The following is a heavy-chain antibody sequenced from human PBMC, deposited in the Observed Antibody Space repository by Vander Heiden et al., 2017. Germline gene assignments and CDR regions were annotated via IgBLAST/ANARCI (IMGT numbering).Heavy chain of an antibody. J-gene: IGHJ6*02. CDR2: IYSGGST. CDR3: ARWRPYFDYGMDV. Sequence: EVQLVESGGGLTQPGGSLRLSCAASGFTVSSNYMSWVRQAPGKGLEWVSVIYSGGSTDYADSVKGRFTISRDNSKNTLYLQMNSLRAEDTAVYYCARWRPYFDYGMDVWGQGTTVTVSS. CDR1: GFTVSSNY. D-gene: IGHD3-10*01. V-gene: IGHV3-53*01.